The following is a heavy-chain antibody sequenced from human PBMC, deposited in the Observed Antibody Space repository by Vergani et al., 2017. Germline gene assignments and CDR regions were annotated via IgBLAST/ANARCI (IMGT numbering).Heavy chain of an antibody. V-gene: IGHV1-69*01. CDR3: AREAEYYYDSSGYYYWRYFDY. D-gene: IGHD3-22*01. CDR1: GGTFSSYA. Sequence: QVQLVQSGAEVKNPGSSVKVSCKASGGTFSSYAISWVRQAPGQGLEWMGGIIPIFGTANYAQKFQGRVTITADESTSTAYMELSSLRSEDTAVYYCAREAEYYYDSSGYYYWRYFDYWGQGTLVTVSS. J-gene: IGHJ4*02. CDR2: IIPIFGTA.